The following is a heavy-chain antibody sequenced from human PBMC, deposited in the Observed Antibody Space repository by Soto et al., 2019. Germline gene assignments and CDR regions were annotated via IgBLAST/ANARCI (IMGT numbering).Heavy chain of an antibody. V-gene: IGHV3-74*01. D-gene: IGHD3-10*01. CDR2: INSDGSST. CDR1: GVTFISYW. CDR3: ARDPYGWDLMDV. Sequence: GGSLRLSCAASGVTFISYWMHWVRQAPGKGLVWVSRINSDGSSTSYADSVKGRFTISRDNAKNTLYLQMNSLRAEDTAVYYCARDPYGWDLMDVWGQGTTVTVSS. J-gene: IGHJ6*02.